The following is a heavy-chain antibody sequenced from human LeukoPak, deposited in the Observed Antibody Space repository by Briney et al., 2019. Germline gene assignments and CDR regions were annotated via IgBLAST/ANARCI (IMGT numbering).Heavy chain of an antibody. CDR2: ISYDGSNK. V-gene: IGHV3-30*18. D-gene: IGHD6-19*01. CDR3: AKALSGGWYFDAVNS. J-gene: IGHJ3*02. Sequence: GALRLSCAASGFTFSSCGMHWVRQAPGKGLEWVAVISYDGSNKYYADAVKGRFIISRDNSKNTLLQVMNSLIAEDTAVYYCAKALSGGWYFDAVNSWGQGTMVTVSS. CDR1: GFTFSSCG.